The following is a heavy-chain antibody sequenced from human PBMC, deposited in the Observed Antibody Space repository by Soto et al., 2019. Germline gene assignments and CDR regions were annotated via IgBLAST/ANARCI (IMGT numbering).Heavy chain of an antibody. CDR2: IDHSGTNT. J-gene: IGHJ4*02. CDR1: GFYP. CDR3: VAWASAHFDY. D-gene: IGHD3-16*01. Sequence: EVQLLESGGGLVQPGGSLRLACAASGFYPMTCVRQAPGTGLEWVSTIDHSGTNTHYADSVKGRFTISRDSSRNTVHLQMNSLRAADTALYYCVAWASAHFDYWGQGTPVTVSS. V-gene: IGHV3-23*05.